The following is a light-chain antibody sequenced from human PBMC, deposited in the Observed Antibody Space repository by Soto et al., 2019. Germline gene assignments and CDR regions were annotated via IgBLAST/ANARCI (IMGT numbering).Light chain of an antibody. CDR1: ESVRRN. J-gene: IGKJ2*01. Sequence: EIVMTQSPATLAVSPGERVTLSCRASESVRRNLAWYQQKPGQAPRLLMSGASMRATNIPARFSGSGSETEFTLTISSRQSEDFAVYYCQQYNSGPVYTFGQGTKLEIK. CDR3: QQYNSGPVYT. CDR2: GAS. V-gene: IGKV3-15*01.